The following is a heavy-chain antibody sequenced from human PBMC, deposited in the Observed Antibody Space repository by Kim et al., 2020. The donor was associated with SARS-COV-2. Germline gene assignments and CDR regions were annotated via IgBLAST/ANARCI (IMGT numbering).Heavy chain of an antibody. CDR2: IIPIFGTA. CDR1: GGTFSSYA. CDR3: AREVGYGYSGYDRSDPYYDWIDV. D-gene: IGHD5-12*01. J-gene: IGHJ6*02. V-gene: IGHV1-69*13. Sequence: SVKVSCKASGGTFSSYAISWVRQAPGQGLEWMGWIIPIFGTANYAQKFQGRVTITADESTSTAYMELSSLRSEDTAVYYCAREVGYGYSGYDRSDPYYDWIDVWGQGTTVTVSS.